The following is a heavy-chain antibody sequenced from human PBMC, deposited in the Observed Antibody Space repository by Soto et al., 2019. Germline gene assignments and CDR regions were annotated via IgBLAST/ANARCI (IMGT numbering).Heavy chain of an antibody. CDR2: IYYSGST. Sequence: PSETLSLTCTVSGGSISSGGYYWSGIRQPPGKGLEWIGYIYYSGSTYYNPSLKSRVTISVDTSKNQFSLKLSSVTAADTAVYYCARDHYSSSWIKETYNWFDPWGQGTLVTVSS. D-gene: IGHD6-13*01. J-gene: IGHJ5*02. CDR3: ARDHYSSSWIKETYNWFDP. CDR1: GGSISSGGYY. V-gene: IGHV4-30-4*01.